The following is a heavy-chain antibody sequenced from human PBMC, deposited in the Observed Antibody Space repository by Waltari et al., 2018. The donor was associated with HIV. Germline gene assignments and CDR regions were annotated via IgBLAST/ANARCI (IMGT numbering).Heavy chain of an antibody. Sequence: EVQLVESGGGLVQPGGSLRLSCAASGFTFNSYWMTWVRQAPGKGLEWVANIKQDGSDKYYVDSVKGRFTISRDNAKNSLYLQMNSLRAEDTAVYYCARDWITSGRLDTFDIWGQGTMVTVSS. CDR1: GFTFNSYW. V-gene: IGHV3-7*01. CDR2: IKQDGSDK. D-gene: IGHD6-19*01. CDR3: ARDWITSGRLDTFDI. J-gene: IGHJ3*02.